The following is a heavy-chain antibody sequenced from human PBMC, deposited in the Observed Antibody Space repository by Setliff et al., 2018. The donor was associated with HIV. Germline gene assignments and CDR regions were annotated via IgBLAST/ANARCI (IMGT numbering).Heavy chain of an antibody. CDR2: INTYNGNT. D-gene: IGHD2-21*01. Sequence: ASVKVSCKASGYNFVGYGTNWLRQAPGQGLEWMGWINTYNGNTKYGQKFQGSVTMTTDTSTSTVYMELRNLRSDDTAVYFCARGGPARVALLYWFDPWGQGTLVTVSS. CDR3: ARGGPARVALLYWFDP. J-gene: IGHJ5*02. V-gene: IGHV1-18*01. CDR1: GYNFVGYG.